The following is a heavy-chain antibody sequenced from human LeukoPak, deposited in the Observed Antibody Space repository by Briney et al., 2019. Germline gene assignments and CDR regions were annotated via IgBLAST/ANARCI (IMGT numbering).Heavy chain of an antibody. Sequence: SETLSLTCAVYGGSFSGYYWSWIRQPAGKGLEWIGRIYTSGSTNYNPSLKSRVTMSVDTSKNQFSLKLSSVTAADTAVYYCARVGSLSSTTVTTLGYYYYYMDVWGKGTTVTISS. J-gene: IGHJ6*03. CDR1: GGSFSGYY. CDR2: IYTSGST. V-gene: IGHV4-59*10. D-gene: IGHD4-17*01. CDR3: ARVGSLSSTTVTTLGYYYYYMDV.